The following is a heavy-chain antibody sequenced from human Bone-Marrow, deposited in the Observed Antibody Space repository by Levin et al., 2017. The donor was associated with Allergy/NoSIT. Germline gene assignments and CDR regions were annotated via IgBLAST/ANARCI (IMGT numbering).Heavy chain of an antibody. V-gene: IGHV3-23*01. J-gene: IGHJ6*02. CDR2: ISGSGGST. CDR1: GFTFSSYA. Sequence: ASVKVSCAASGFTFSSYAMSWVRQAPGKGLEWVSAISGSGGSTYYADSVKGRFTISRDNSKNTLYLQMNSLRAEDTAVYYCAKDLRYGGYVAPLYYYGMDVWGQGTTVTVSS. D-gene: IGHD5-12*01. CDR3: AKDLRYGGYVAPLYYYGMDV.